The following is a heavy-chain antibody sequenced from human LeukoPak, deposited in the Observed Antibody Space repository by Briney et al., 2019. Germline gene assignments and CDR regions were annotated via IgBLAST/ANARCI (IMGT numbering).Heavy chain of an antibody. CDR1: GYAFSGYY. Sequence: ASVKVSCKASGYAFSGYYIHWVRQAPGQGPEWMGWINPSSGGTNYAQQFQGRVTMTRDTSISTAYMELSRLRSDDTAVYYCARDAREEVTGTTYYYYYYMDVWGKGTTVTVSS. V-gene: IGHV1-2*02. CDR3: ARDAREEVTGTTYYYYYYMDV. CDR2: INPSSGGT. D-gene: IGHD1-7*01. J-gene: IGHJ6*03.